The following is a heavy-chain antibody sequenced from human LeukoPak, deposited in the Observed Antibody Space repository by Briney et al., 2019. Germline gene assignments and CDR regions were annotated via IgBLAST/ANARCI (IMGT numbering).Heavy chain of an antibody. V-gene: IGHV3-7*03. D-gene: IGHD3-9*01. CDR3: AGEQLFGFLACYYGPFFFDF. CDR2: IKQDGSEK. Sequence: GGSLRLSCAASGFTFSSYWMSWVRQAPGKGLEWVANIKQDGSEKYYVDSVKGRFTISRDNAKNSLYLQMNSLRAEDTAVYYCAGEQLFGFLACYYGPFFFDFWGQGTLVTVFS. CDR1: GFTFSSYW. J-gene: IGHJ4*02.